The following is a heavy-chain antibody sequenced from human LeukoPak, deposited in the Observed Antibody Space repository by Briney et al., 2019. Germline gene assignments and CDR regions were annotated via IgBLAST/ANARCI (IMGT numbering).Heavy chain of an antibody. D-gene: IGHD2-21*01. CDR1: GFTFSSYA. J-gene: IGHJ6*03. Sequence: PGGSLRLSCAASGFTFSSYAMSWVRQAPGKGLEWVSAISGSGGSTYYADSVKGRFTISRDNSKNTLYLQMNSLRAEDTAVYYCAKRGSRYCGGDCMVGDYYYYYYMDVWGKGTTVTVSS. CDR3: AKRGSRYCGGDCMVGDYYYYYYMDV. CDR2: ISGSGGST. V-gene: IGHV3-23*01.